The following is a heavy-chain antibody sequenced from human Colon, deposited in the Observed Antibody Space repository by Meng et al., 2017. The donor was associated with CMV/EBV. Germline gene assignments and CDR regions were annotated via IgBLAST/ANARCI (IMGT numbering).Heavy chain of an antibody. V-gene: IGHV3-30-3*01. J-gene: IGHJ4*02. CDR3: GRTKELHYHDNSGSFDS. Sequence: FSVSDDAIHGVRQAPGKGLEWLTVIAYDGNNKYDANSVKGRFTISRDTSTNTLYLQMNSLRPEDTAVYYCGRTKELHYHDNSGSFDSWGQRILVTVSS. D-gene: IGHD3-22*01. CDR2: IAYDGNNK. CDR1: FSVSDDA.